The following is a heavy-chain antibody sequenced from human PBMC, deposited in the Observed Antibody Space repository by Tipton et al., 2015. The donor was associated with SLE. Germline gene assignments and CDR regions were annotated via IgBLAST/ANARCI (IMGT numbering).Heavy chain of an antibody. V-gene: IGHV4-59*08. CDR3: ARRKYYYMDV. Sequence: TLSLTCTVSGDSINDYYWTWIRQSPGKGLEWIAYMYYGGSSDYNPSLKSRVTISVDMSKSQFSLNLNLVTAADTAIYYCARRKYYYMDVWGKGATVTVSS. CDR1: GDSINDYY. CDR2: MYYGGSS. J-gene: IGHJ6*03.